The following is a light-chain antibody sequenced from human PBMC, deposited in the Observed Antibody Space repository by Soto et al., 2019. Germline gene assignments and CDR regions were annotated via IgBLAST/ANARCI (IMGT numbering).Light chain of an antibody. Sequence: EIVMTHSPATLSLSPGERATLSCSASQSVISHLSWYQQKPGQAPRLLIYGASTRATAIPARFSGSGSGTEFTLTISSLQSEDFAVYYCLQYDNWPPATFGQGTRLEIK. V-gene: IGKV3-15*01. CDR1: QSVISH. CDR2: GAS. J-gene: IGKJ5*01. CDR3: LQYDNWPPAT.